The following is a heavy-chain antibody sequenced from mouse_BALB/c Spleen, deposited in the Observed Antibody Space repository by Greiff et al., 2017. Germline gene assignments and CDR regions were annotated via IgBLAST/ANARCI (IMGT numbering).Heavy chain of an antibody. CDR3: ARKGTTVVRPHYYAMDY. D-gene: IGHD1-1*01. CDR2: ISSGGSYT. CDR1: GFTFSSYA. J-gene: IGHJ4*01. Sequence: EVQVVESGGGLVKPGGSLKLSCAASGFTFSSYAMSWVRQTPEKRLEWVATISSGGSYTYYPDSVKGRFTISRDNAKNTLYLQMSSLRSEDTAMYYCARKGTTVVRPHYYAMDYWGQGTSVTVSS. V-gene: IGHV5-9-3*01.